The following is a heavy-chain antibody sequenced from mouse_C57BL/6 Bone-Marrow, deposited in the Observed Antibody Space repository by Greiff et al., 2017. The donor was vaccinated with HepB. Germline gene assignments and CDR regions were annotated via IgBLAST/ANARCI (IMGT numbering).Heavy chain of an antibody. CDR3: ARYDYLYYFDY. J-gene: IGHJ2*01. Sequence: VKLVESGAELARPGASVKLSCKASGYTFTSYGISWVKQRTGQGLEWIGEIYPRSGNTYYNEKFKGKATLTADKSSSTAYMELRSLTSEDSAVYFCARYDYLYYFDYWGQGTTLTVSS. CDR2: IYPRSGNT. CDR1: GYTFTSYG. D-gene: IGHD2-4*01. V-gene: IGHV1-81*01.